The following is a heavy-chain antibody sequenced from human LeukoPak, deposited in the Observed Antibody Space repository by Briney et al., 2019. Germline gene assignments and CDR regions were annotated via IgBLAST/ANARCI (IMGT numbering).Heavy chain of an antibody. D-gene: IGHD2-2*01. J-gene: IGHJ3*02. V-gene: IGHV1-69*05. Sequence: ASVKVSCKASGGTFSSYAISWVRQAPGQGLEWMGGIIPIFGTANYAQKFQGRVTITTDESTSTAYMELSSLRSEDTAVYYCASLSNAQYAFDIWGQGTMVTVSS. CDR2: IIPIFGTA. CDR1: GGTFSSYA. CDR3: ASLSNAQYAFDI.